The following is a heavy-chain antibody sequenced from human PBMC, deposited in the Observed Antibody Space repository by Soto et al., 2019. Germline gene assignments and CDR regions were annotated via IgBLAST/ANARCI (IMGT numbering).Heavy chain of an antibody. Sequence: SETLSLTCTVSGGSGGSIASNSYYWGWVRQPPGKGLEWIGSMFYGGDTYYNASLKSRVTVFIDTSKNQFSLNLSSVTAADTAVYYCAREGSGTDYWGQGTLVTVSS. CDR2: MFYGGDT. D-gene: IGHD3-10*01. J-gene: IGHJ4*02. CDR1: GGSGGSIASNSYY. V-gene: IGHV4-39*02. CDR3: AREGSGTDY.